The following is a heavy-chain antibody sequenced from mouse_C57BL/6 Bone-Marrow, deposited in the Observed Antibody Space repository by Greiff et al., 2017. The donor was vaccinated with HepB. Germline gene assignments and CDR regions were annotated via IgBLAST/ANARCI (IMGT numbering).Heavy chain of an antibody. Sequence: DVMLVESGGGLVQPGGSLKLSCAASGFTFSDYGMAWVRQAPRKGPEWVAFISNLAYSIYYADTVTGRFTISRENAKKTLYLEMSSLRSEDTAMYYCARLTPYWYFDVWGTGTTVTVSS. CDR2: ISNLAYSI. CDR1: GFTFSDYG. CDR3: ARLTPYWYFDV. D-gene: IGHD1-3*01. V-gene: IGHV5-15*01. J-gene: IGHJ1*03.